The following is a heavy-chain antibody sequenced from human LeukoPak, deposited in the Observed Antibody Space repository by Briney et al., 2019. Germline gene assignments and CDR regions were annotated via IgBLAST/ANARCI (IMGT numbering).Heavy chain of an antibody. V-gene: IGHV3-49*04. CDR2: IRSKAYGGTT. Sequence: SLRLSCTASGFTFGDYAMSWVRQAPGKGLEWVGFIRSKAYGGTTEYAASVKGRFTISRDDSKSIAYLQMNSLKTEDTAVYYCAKSRGSSGWYDYWGQGTLVTVSS. CDR1: GFTFGDYA. J-gene: IGHJ4*02. CDR3: AKSRGSSGWYDY. D-gene: IGHD6-19*01.